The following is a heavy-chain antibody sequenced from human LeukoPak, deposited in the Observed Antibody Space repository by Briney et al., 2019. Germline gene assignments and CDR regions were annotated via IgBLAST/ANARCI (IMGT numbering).Heavy chain of an antibody. Sequence: SETLSLTCTISYGSISSSYWSWIRQPPGKALEWIGYIYYSGSTKYNPSLKSRVTISLDTSKNQFSLKVNSVTAADTAVYYCARGHNPHYYDSSGNPYYFDHWGQGTLVTVSS. CDR3: ARGHNPHYYDSSGNPYYFDH. V-gene: IGHV4-59*01. CDR2: IYYSGST. CDR1: YGSISSSY. J-gene: IGHJ4*02. D-gene: IGHD3-22*01.